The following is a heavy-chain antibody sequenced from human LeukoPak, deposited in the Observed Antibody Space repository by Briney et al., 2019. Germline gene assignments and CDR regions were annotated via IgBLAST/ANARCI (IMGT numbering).Heavy chain of an antibody. V-gene: IGHV3-23*01. D-gene: IGHD3-22*01. CDR2: ISGRGGST. CDR3: AKDDGYYDSSGYYGADY. Sequence: TGGSLRLSCAASGFTFRSYARSWVGQAQGKGREWVSAISGRGGSTYYGDSVKGGFTTSRDNSKKSLYLQMNSLRAEDTAVYYCAKDDGYYDSSGYYGADYWGQGTLVTVSS. CDR1: GFTFRSYA. J-gene: IGHJ4*02.